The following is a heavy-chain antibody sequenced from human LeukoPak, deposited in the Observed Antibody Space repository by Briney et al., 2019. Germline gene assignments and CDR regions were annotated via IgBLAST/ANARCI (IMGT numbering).Heavy chain of an antibody. V-gene: IGHV4-39*01. CDR1: GASFRSDTYF. J-gene: IGHJ4*02. CDR2: IYYSGNT. CDR3: ARTHRGWYQFEN. D-gene: IGHD6-19*01. Sequence: SETLSLTCTVSGASFRSDTYFWGWIRQPPGQGPEWLGSIYYSGNTYYNPSVESRVTISIDTSKNQFSLKLRAVTAADTAVYYCARTHRGWYQFENWGQGTLVTVSS.